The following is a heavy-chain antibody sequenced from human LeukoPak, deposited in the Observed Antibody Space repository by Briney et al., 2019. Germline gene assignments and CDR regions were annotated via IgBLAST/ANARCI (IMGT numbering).Heavy chain of an antibody. CDR2: IIPLFGTV. CDR3: ARDAGDSNPKTDYYYYGMDV. CDR1: GDTFSSYR. Sequence: SVKVSCKASGDTFSSYRISWVRQAPGHGLEWMGGIIPLFGTVRYAQKLQGRVTITADESTSTAYMELSSLRSEDTGVYYCARDAGDSNPKTDYYYYGMDVWGQGTTVTVSS. D-gene: IGHD3-22*01. V-gene: IGHV1-69*01. J-gene: IGHJ6*02.